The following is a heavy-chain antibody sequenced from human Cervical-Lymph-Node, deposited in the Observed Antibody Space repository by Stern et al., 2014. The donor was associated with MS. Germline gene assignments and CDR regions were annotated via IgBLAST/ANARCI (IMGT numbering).Heavy chain of an antibody. CDR1: GGTFSSYA. CDR3: ARDNSPYYYYYGMDV. J-gene: IGHJ6*02. Sequence: VHLVESGAEVKKPGSSVKISCKASGGTFSSYAISWVRQAPGQGLEWMGGIIPIFGTANYAQKFQGRVTITADESTSTAYMELSSLRSEDTAVYYCARDNSPYYYYYGMDVWGQGTTVTVSS. D-gene: IGHD4-11*01. V-gene: IGHV1-69*01. CDR2: IIPIFGTA.